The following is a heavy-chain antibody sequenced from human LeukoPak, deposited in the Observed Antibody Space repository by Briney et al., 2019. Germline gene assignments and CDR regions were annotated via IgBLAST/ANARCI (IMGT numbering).Heavy chain of an antibody. Sequence: SETLSLTCTVSGYSINNGYYWGWIRQPPGKGLEWIGSIYHSGSTYYKPSLKSRVTISVDTSKNQFSPKLSSATAADTALYYCARFTMIALFDDWGQGTLVTVSS. D-gene: IGHD3-22*01. CDR1: GYSINNGYY. V-gene: IGHV4-38-2*02. J-gene: IGHJ4*02. CDR2: IYHSGST. CDR3: ARFTMIALFDD.